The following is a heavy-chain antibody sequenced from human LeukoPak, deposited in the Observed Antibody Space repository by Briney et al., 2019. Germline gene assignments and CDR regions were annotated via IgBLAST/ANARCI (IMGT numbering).Heavy chain of an antibody. CDR1: GGSISSYY. D-gene: IGHD3-10*01. Sequence: PSETLSLTCTVSGGSISSYYWSWIRQPPGKGLEWIGYIYYSGSTNYNPSLKSRVTISVDTSKNQFSLKLSSVTAADTAVYYCARQEYYGSGRVVLHTFDIWGQGTMVTVSS. J-gene: IGHJ3*02. V-gene: IGHV4-59*08. CDR2: IYYSGST. CDR3: ARQEYYGSGRVVLHTFDI.